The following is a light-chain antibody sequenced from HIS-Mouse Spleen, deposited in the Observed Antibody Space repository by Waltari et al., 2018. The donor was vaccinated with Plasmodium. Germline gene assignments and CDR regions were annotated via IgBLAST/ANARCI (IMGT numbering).Light chain of an antibody. CDR1: VLATKY. Sequence: SYELTQPSSVSVSPGQTARITCSGDVLATKYARWFQQKPGQAPALVIYKDSERPSGIPERFSGSSSGTTVTLTISGAQVEDEADYYCYSAADNNRFGGGTKLTVL. V-gene: IGLV3-27*01. CDR3: YSAADNNR. J-gene: IGLJ3*02. CDR2: KDS.